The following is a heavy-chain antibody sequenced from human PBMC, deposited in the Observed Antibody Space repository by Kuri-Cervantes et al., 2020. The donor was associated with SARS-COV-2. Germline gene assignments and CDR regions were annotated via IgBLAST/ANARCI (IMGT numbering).Heavy chain of an antibody. V-gene: IGHV3-15*07. CDR2: IKSKTDGGTT. CDR3: TTAPDYGDYVGPDY. Sequence: GGVLRLSCAASGFTFSNAWMNWVRQAPGKGLEWVGRIKSKTDGGTTDYAAPVKGRFTISRDDSKNTLYLQMNSLKTEDTAVYYCTTAPDYGDYVGPDYWGQGTLVTVSS. D-gene: IGHD4-17*01. J-gene: IGHJ4*02. CDR1: GFTFSNAW.